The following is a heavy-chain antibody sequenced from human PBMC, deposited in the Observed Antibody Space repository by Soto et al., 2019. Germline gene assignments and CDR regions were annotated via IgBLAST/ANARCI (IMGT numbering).Heavy chain of an antibody. CDR3: ARDVGENWNYDSSGALDY. Sequence: SVKVSCKASGRTFSSYAISWVRQAPGQGLEWMGGIIPIFGTANYAKKYKGRVTITADESTSTAYLELSSLRSEDTAVYYCARDVGENWNYDSSGALDYWGQGTLVTVSS. CDR1: GRTFSSYA. J-gene: IGHJ4*02. CDR2: IIPIFGTA. D-gene: IGHD1-7*01. V-gene: IGHV1-69*13.